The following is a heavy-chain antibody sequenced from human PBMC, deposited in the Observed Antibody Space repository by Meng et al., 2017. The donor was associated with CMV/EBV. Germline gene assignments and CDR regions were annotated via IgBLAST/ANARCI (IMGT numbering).Heavy chain of an antibody. CDR2: IYYSGST. J-gene: IGHJ4*02. CDR3: ARGLRNYYDSSGPAYYFDY. CDR1: GGSISGYY. Sequence: GSLRLSCTVSGGSISGYYWSWIRQPPGKGLEWIGYIYYSGSTNYNPSLKSRVTISVDTSKNQFSLKLSSVTAADTAVYYCARGLRNYYDSSGPAYYFDYWGQGTLVTVSS. V-gene: IGHV4-59*01. D-gene: IGHD3-22*01.